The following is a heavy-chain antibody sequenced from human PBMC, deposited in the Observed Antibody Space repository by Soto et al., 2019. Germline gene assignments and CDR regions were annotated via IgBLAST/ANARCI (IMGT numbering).Heavy chain of an antibody. CDR2: MYYSGKT. Sequence: TSETLSLTCTVSGGSITTGGYYWSWIRQHPGKGLEWIGYMYYSGKTHHNPSLKSRVTILGDTSNNQFSLKLSSVTAADTAVYYCARVSCSSTSCTKFDCWGQGTLVTVS. CDR1: GGSITTGGYY. CDR3: ARVSCSSTSCTKFDC. J-gene: IGHJ4*02. D-gene: IGHD2-2*01. V-gene: IGHV4-31*03.